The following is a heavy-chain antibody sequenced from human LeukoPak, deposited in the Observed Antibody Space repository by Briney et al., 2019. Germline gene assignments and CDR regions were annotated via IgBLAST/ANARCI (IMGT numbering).Heavy chain of an antibody. CDR3: ARVAAAGNYYFDY. CDR1: GGSISSSTYY. CDR2: VYYSGTT. J-gene: IGHJ4*02. Sequence: SETLSLTCSVSGGSISSSTYYWGWIRQPPGKGLAWIGSVYYSGTTTYNPSLESRVTISIDTSKNQFSLRLSSVTAAGTAVYFCARVAAAGNYYFDYWGQGTLVTVSS. D-gene: IGHD6-13*01. V-gene: IGHV4-39*07.